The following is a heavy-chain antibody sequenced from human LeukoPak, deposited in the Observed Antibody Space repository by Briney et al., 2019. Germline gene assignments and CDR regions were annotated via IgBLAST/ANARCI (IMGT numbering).Heavy chain of an antibody. CDR3: ARDSRGSSWFFDY. CDR1: GFTFSSYE. Sequence: GGSLRLSCAASGFTFSSYEMNWVRQAPGKGLEWVSYISSSGRTFYYADSVKGRFTISRDNGKNSLYLQMNSLRVEDTADYYCARDSRGSSWFFDYWGQGALVTVSS. V-gene: IGHV3-48*03. D-gene: IGHD6-13*01. CDR2: ISSSGRTF. J-gene: IGHJ4*02.